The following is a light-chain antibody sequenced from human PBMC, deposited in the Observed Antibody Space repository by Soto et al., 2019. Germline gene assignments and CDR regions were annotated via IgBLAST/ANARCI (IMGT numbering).Light chain of an antibody. CDR3: SSYAGSNNVV. CDR2: EVS. Sequence: QSALTQPTSGSGSPGQSVTISCTGTSSDVGGYNYVSWYQQHPGKAPKLMIYEVSKRPSGVPNRFSGSKSGNTASLTVSGLQAEDEADYYCSSYAGSNNVVFGGGTKLTVL. J-gene: IGLJ2*01. CDR1: SSDVGGYNY. V-gene: IGLV2-8*01.